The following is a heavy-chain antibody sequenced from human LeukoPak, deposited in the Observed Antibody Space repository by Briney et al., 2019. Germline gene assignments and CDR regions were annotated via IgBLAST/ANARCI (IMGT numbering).Heavy chain of an antibody. CDR2: ISSSGSTI. V-gene: IGHV3-48*03. Sequence: LTGGSLRLSCAASGFTFSNYEMNWVRQAPGKGLEWVSYISSSGSTIYYADSVKGRFTISRDSFENSLYLQMNSLRAEDTAVYYCAKTLFSSYGDYLLGDWGQGTLVTVSS. CDR3: AKTLFSSYGDYLLGD. J-gene: IGHJ4*02. CDR1: GFTFSNYE. D-gene: IGHD4-17*01.